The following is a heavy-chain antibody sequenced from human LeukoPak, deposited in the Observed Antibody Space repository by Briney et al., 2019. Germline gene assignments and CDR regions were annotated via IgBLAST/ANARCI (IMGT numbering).Heavy chain of an antibody. V-gene: IGHV5-51*01. CDR1: GYTFTTNW. CDR3: ARPPFT. CDR2: IYPGDSDT. J-gene: IGHJ3*01. Sequence: AGESLKISCKGFGYTFTTNWIGWVRQMPGKGLEWMGIIYPGDSDTRYSPSFQGQVTISVDKSISTAYLQWSSLKASDTAMYYCARPPFTWGQGTMVTVSS.